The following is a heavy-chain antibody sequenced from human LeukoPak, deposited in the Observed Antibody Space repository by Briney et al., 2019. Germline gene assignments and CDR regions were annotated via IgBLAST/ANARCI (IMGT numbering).Heavy chain of an antibody. CDR2: IYYSEST. V-gene: IGHV4-39*01. CDR1: GGSISSSSYY. Sequence: SETLSLTCTVSGGSISSSSYYWGWIRQPPGKGLECIESIYYSESTYYNPSLKSRVTISVDTSKNQFSLKLSSVTAADTAVYYCARVPTMTFFDYWGQGTLVTVSS. CDR3: ARVPTMTFFDY. J-gene: IGHJ4*02. D-gene: IGHD4-17*01.